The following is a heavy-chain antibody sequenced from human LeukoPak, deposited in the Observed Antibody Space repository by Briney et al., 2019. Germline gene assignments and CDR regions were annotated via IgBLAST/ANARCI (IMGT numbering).Heavy chain of an antibody. CDR3: AREARYCTDTDCLGNWFDP. Sequence: ASVKVSCKASGYPFKNFHINWVRQASGQGLEWMGWMNPNTGDTGSAQKFQGRVTMARDTSRNTAYMELTSLRSDDTAVYFCAREARYCTDTDCLGNWFDPWGQGTLVTVSS. D-gene: IGHD2-8*02. CDR2: MNPNTGDT. V-gene: IGHV1-8*01. CDR1: GYPFKNFH. J-gene: IGHJ5*02.